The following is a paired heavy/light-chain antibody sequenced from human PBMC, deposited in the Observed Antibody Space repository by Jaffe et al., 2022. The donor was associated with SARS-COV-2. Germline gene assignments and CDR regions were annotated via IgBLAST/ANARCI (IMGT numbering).Light chain of an antibody. CDR3: QQYYSAPYT. Sequence: DIVMTQSPDSLAVSLGERATINCRSSQSVLYSSNNKNYLAWYQQKPGQPPKLLIYWSSTRESGVPGRFSGSGSGTDFTLTISSLQAEDVAVYYCQQYYSAPYTFGQGTKLEIK. CDR2: WSS. CDR1: QSVLYSSNNKNY. V-gene: IGKV4-1*01. J-gene: IGKJ2*01.
Heavy chain of an antibody. V-gene: IGHV2-5*02. D-gene: IGHD4-17*01. CDR3: AHRIYGDDAKSFDY. J-gene: IGHJ4*02. CDR2: IYWDDDK. Sequence: QITLKESGPTLVKPTQTLTLTCTFSGFSLTTSREGVGWIRQPPGKALEWLALIYWDDDKRYSPSLKSRLTITKDTSTPQVVLTMTNMDPVDTATYYCAHRIYGDDAKSFDYWGQGIQVTVSS. CDR1: GFSLTTSREG.